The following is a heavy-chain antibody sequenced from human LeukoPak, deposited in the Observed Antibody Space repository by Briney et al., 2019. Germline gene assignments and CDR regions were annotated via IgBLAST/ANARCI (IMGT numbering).Heavy chain of an antibody. CDR2: IYYSWST. D-gene: IGHD6-6*01. J-gene: IGHJ5*02. CDR3: ARHSLGAARPGNWFDP. Sequence: SETLSLTCTVSGGSISSSSYYWGWVRQPPGKGGEWVGSIYYSWSTYYNPSLKSRVTISVDTSKNQFSLKLSSVTAADTAVYYCARHSLGAARPGNWFDPWGQGTLVTVSS. CDR1: GGSISSSSYY. V-gene: IGHV4-39*01.